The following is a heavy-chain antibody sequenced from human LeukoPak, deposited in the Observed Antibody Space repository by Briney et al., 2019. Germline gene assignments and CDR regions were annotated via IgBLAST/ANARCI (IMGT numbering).Heavy chain of an antibody. D-gene: IGHD1-1*01. J-gene: IGHJ4*02. V-gene: IGHV3-30*18. CDR2: ISYDGSNE. CDR1: GFTLSSFG. Sequence: PGRSLRLSCATSGFTLSSFGMHWVRQAPGKGLEWVALISYDGSNEYYADSVKGRFTISRDTSKNTLYLQMNSLRGEDTAVYYCAKDLVNDDGPENWGQGTLVTVSS. CDR3: AKDLVNDDGPEN.